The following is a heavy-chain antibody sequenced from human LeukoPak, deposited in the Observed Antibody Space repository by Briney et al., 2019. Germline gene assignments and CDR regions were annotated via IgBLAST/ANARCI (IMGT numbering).Heavy chain of an antibody. D-gene: IGHD3-10*01. CDR1: GGSISSYY. Sequence: PSETLSLTCTVSGGSISSYYWSWIRQPAGKGLEWIGRIYTSGSTNYNPSLKSRVTMSVDTSKNQFSLKLSSVTAADTAVYYCARDQVDYYGSGSYYNPFDYWGQGTLVTVSS. V-gene: IGHV4-4*07. J-gene: IGHJ4*02. CDR2: IYTSGST. CDR3: ARDQVDYYGSGSYYNPFDY.